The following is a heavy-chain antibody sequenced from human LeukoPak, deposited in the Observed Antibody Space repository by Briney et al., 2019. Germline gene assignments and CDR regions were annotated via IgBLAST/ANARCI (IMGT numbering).Heavy chain of an antibody. CDR2: IKQDESEK. J-gene: IGHJ3*02. Sequence: PGGSLRLSCAASGFTLSDYWMSWVRQAPGKGLEWVANIKQDESEKYYVDSVKGRFTISRDNAKNSLYLQMNSLKAEDTAGYYCARYGNGAWLGHYAFDMWGQGTMVTVSS. CDR1: GFTLSDYW. D-gene: IGHD6-19*01. CDR3: ARYGNGAWLGHYAFDM. V-gene: IGHV3-7*01.